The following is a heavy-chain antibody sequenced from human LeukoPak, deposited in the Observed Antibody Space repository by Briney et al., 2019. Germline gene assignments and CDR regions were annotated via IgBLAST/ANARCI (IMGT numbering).Heavy chain of an antibody. Sequence: GGSLRLSCAASGFTFDDYAMHWVRQAPGKGLEWVSLISWDGGSTYYADSVKGRFTISRDNSKNSLYLQMNSLRAEDTALYYCAKDRGSGSYYGEGYYFDYWGQGTLVTVSS. J-gene: IGHJ4*02. D-gene: IGHD1-26*01. CDR1: GFTFDDYA. CDR2: ISWDGGST. V-gene: IGHV3-43D*03. CDR3: AKDRGSGSYYGEGYYFDY.